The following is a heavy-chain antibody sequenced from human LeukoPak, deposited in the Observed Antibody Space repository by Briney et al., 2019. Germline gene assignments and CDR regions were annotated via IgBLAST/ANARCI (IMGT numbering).Heavy chain of an antibody. CDR1: GGSISSSSYY. Sequence: SETLSLTCTVSGGSISSSSYYWGWIRQPPGKGLEWIGSIYYSGSTYYNPSLKSRVTISVDTSKNQFSLKLTSVTVADTAVYYCARRRLFLAHAFDIWGQGTMVTVSS. J-gene: IGHJ3*02. V-gene: IGHV4-39*07. CDR3: ARRRLFLAHAFDI. D-gene: IGHD4/OR15-4a*01. CDR2: IYYSGST.